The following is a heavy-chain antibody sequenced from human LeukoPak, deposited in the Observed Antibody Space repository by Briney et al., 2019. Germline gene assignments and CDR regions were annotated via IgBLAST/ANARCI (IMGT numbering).Heavy chain of an antibody. D-gene: IGHD4-17*01. V-gene: IGHV3-49*04. CDR1: GFTFGDYA. J-gene: IGHJ5*02. CDR2: IRSKAYGGST. Sequence: GGSLRLSCTASGFTFGDYAMSWVRQAPGKGLEWVGFIRSKAYGGSTEYAASVKGRFTISRDDSKSIAYLQMNSPKTEDTAVYCCTRTTVTTADWWFDPWGQGTLVTVSS. CDR3: TRTTVTTADWWFDP.